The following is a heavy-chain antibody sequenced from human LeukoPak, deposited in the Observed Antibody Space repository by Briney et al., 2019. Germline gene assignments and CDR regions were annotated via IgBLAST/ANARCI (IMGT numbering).Heavy chain of an antibody. D-gene: IGHD3-10*01. Sequence: GGSLRLSCAASGFTFSNYWVHWVRQAPGKGLVWVSRINGSPTKYAYSVKGRFTVSRDNAKKTLNLQMNSLRAEDTAVYYCARDKKSGESSEIDYWGQGTLVTVSS. CDR1: GFTFSNYW. CDR3: ARDKKSGESSEIDY. V-gene: IGHV3-74*03. J-gene: IGHJ4*02. CDR2: INGSPT.